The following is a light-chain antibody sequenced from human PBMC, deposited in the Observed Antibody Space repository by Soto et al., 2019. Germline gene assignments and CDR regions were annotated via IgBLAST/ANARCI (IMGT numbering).Light chain of an antibody. CDR3: QTWGTGIVV. V-gene: IGLV4-69*01. J-gene: IGLJ2*01. CDR1: SGHSNYA. CDR2: LNSDGSH. Sequence: QLVLTQSPSASASLGASVKLTCTLSSGHSNYAIAWHQQQPEKGPRYLIKLNSDGSHSKGDGIPDRFSGSSSGAERYLSISSLQSEDEADYYCQTWGTGIVVFGGGTKLTVL.